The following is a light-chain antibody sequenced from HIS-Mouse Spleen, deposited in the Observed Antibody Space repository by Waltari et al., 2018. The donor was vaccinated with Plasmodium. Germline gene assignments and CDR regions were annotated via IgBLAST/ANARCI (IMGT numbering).Light chain of an antibody. CDR1: QGISNY. Sequence: DIQMTQSPSSLSASVGDRVTITCRASQGISNYLAWYQQKPGKVPKLLIYAAFTLQSGVPSRFSGSGSGTDVTLTISRLQPEDVANYYCQKYNSAPWTFGQGTKVEIK. CDR3: QKYNSAPWT. J-gene: IGKJ1*01. CDR2: AAF. V-gene: IGKV1-27*01.